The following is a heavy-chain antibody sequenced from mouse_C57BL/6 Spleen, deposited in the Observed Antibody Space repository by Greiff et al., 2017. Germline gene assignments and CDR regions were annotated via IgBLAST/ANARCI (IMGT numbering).Heavy chain of an antibody. CDR2: ISDGGSYT. J-gene: IGHJ2*01. CDR1: GFTFSSYA. Sequence: EVMLVESGGGLVKPGGSLKLSCAASGFTFSSYAMSWVRQTPEKRLEWVATISDGGSYTYYPDNVKGRFTISRDNAKNNLYLQMSHLKSEDTAMYYCARDLRVAGDYWGQGTTLTVSS. D-gene: IGHD1-1*02. CDR3: ARDLRVAGDY. V-gene: IGHV5-4*01.